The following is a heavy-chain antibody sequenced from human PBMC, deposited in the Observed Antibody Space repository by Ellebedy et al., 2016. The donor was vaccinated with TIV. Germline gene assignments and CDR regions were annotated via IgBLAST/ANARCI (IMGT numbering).Heavy chain of an antibody. D-gene: IGHD6-19*01. CDR1: GFTFSSYA. CDR2: ITAGGGST. V-gene: IGHV3-23*01. J-gene: IGHJ4*02. Sequence: PGGSLRLSCAASGFTFSSYAMSWVRQAPGKGLEFVSSITAGGGSTYYADSVNGRFTISRDNSKNTLFLQMNSLRAEDTAVYYCARAGSSGWLFGILDYWGQGTLVTVSS. CDR3: ARAGSSGWLFGILDY.